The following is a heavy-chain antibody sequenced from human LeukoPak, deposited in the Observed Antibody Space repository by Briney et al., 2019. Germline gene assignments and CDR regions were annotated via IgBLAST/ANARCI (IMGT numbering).Heavy chain of an antibody. Sequence: GGSLRLSCAASGFTFSSYAMSWVRQAPGKGLEWVSYITSSSNSIYYADSVKGRFTISRDNAKSSLFLQMNSLRDEDTAVYYCASTADSSGYYNYWGQGTLVTVSS. D-gene: IGHD3-22*01. CDR2: ITSSSNSI. CDR1: GFTFSSYA. CDR3: ASTADSSGYYNY. J-gene: IGHJ4*02. V-gene: IGHV3-48*02.